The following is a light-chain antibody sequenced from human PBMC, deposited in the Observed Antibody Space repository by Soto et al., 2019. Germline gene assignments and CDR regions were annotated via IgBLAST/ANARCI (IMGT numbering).Light chain of an antibody. Sequence: EIVLTQSPGTLSLSPGERATLSCRASQSVSSSYLAWYQQKPGQAPRLLIYGASSRATGIPDRFSGSGSGTDFTLIISRLEPEDFAVYYCHQRQSWPRTFGQGTKVDIK. CDR1: QSVSSSY. V-gene: IGKV3-20*01. CDR2: GAS. J-gene: IGKJ1*01. CDR3: HQRQSWPRT.